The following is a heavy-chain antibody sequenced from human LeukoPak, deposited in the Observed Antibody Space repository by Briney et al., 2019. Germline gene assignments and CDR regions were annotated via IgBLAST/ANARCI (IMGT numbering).Heavy chain of an antibody. CDR2: ISSSSGTI. CDR3: ARNHYYGSGSLAI. J-gene: IGHJ4*02. D-gene: IGHD3-10*01. CDR1: GFTFSSYS. V-gene: IGHV3-48*02. Sequence: GGSLRLSCAAPGFTFSSYSMNWVRQAPGKGLEWISYISSSSGTIYYADSVKGRFTISRDNAKNSLYLQMNSLRDEDTAVYYCARNHYYGSGSLAIWGQGTLVTVSS.